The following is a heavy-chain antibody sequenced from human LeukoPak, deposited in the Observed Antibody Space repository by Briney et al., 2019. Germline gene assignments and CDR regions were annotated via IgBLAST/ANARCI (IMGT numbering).Heavy chain of an antibody. V-gene: IGHV3-30*03. D-gene: IGHD2-2*01. CDR2: ISYDGSNK. Sequence: GGSLRLSCAASGFTFSDFYMSWIRQAPGKGLEWVAVISYDGSNKYYADSVKGRFTISRDNSKNTLYLQMNSLRAEDTAVYYCAAQLLHYYYYGMDVWGQGTTVTVSS. J-gene: IGHJ6*02. CDR3: AAQLLHYYYYGMDV. CDR1: GFTFSDFY.